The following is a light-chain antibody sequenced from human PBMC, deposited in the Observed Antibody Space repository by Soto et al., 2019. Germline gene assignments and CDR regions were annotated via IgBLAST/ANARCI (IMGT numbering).Light chain of an antibody. V-gene: IGLV2-11*01. Sequence: QSFLTQPRSVSGPPGQSVSISCSGTSSDVGTYNYVSWYQQHPGKAPKLMIYDVSKRPSGVPDRFSGSKSGNTASLTISGLQAEDEADYYCCSYAGGYTHAVSGGGTKVTVL. J-gene: IGLJ2*01. CDR1: SSDVGTYNY. CDR3: CSYAGGYTHAV. CDR2: DVS.